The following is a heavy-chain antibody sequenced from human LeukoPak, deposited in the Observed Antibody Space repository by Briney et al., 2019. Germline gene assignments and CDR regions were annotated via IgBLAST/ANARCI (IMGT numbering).Heavy chain of an antibody. J-gene: IGHJ3*02. Sequence: GGSLRLSCAASGFTFSTYNMNWVRQAPGKGLEWVSSISGSSNYIYYADSVKGRFTICRDNAKNSLYLQMNSLRAEDTDVYYCARDVGASAPDAFDIWGQGTMVTVSS. CDR1: GFTFSTYN. V-gene: IGHV3-21*01. CDR2: ISGSSNYI. D-gene: IGHD1-26*01. CDR3: ARDVGASAPDAFDI.